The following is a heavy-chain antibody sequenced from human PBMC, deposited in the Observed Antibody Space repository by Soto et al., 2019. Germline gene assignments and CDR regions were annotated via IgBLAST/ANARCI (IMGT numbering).Heavy chain of an antibody. CDR2: ISFDGSKK. Sequence: WGSLLLSCECSGLTSSIYVMPWVRQAPGKGLEWVALISFDGSKKNYADSVKGRFTISRDNSKNMMYLQMNSLRPEDTAVYYCARGVFYYYGSSGYSPDYWGQGTLVTVSS. D-gene: IGHD3-22*01. CDR3: ARGVFYYYGSSGYSPDY. J-gene: IGHJ4*02. CDR1: GLTSSIYV. V-gene: IGHV3-30-3*01.